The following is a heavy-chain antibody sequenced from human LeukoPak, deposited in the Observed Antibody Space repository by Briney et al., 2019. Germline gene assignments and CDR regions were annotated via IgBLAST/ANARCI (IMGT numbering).Heavy chain of an antibody. CDR3: AKDLRAHSYYMDV. CDR2: ITGSGGLA. V-gene: IGHV3-23*01. Sequence: GGSLRLSCAASGFTFSSYGMHWVRQAPGQGLEWVSTITGSGGLAASTDSVKGRFTISRDNSKNILYLQMNSLRAEDTAVYYCAKDLRAHSYYMDVWGKGTTVTVSS. J-gene: IGHJ6*03. CDR1: GFTFSSYG.